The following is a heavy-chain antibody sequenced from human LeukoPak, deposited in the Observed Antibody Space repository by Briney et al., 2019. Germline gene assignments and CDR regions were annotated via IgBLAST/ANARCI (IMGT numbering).Heavy chain of an antibody. D-gene: IGHD1-26*01. CDR2: IRSKANSYAT. Sequence: PGGSLRLSCAASGFTFSSYWMSWVRQASGKGLEWVGRIRSKANSYATAYAASVKGRFTISRDDSKNTAYLQMNSLKTEDTAVYYCTTLRVGATYLRDHYWGQGTLVTVSS. CDR1: GFTFSSYW. CDR3: TTLRVGATYLRDHY. J-gene: IGHJ4*02. V-gene: IGHV3-73*01.